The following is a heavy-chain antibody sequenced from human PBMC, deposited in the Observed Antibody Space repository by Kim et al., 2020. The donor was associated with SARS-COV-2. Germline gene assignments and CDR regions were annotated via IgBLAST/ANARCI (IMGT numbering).Heavy chain of an antibody. CDR3: ARGRGNGYYGSGSYEYYYYYYMDV. J-gene: IGHJ6*03. Sequence: ASVKVSCKASGYTFTSYDINWVRQATGQGLEWMGWMNPNSGNTGYAQKFQGRVTMTRNTSISTAYMELSSLRSEDTAVYYCARGRGNGYYGSGSYEYYYYYYMDVWGKGTTVTVSS. V-gene: IGHV1-8*01. D-gene: IGHD3-10*01. CDR2: MNPNSGNT. CDR1: GYTFTSYD.